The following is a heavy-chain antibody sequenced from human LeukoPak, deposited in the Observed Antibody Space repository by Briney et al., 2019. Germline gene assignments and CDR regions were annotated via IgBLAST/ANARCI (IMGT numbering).Heavy chain of an antibody. CDR3: AKGGKWDVTPFDY. CDR1: GGSFSGYY. Sequence: SETLSLTCAVYGGSFSGYYWSWIRQPPGKGLEWIGEINHSGSTNYNPSLKSRVTISVDTSKNQFSLKLSSVTAADTAVYYCAKGGKWDVTPFDYWGQGTLVTVSS. J-gene: IGHJ4*02. CDR2: INHSGST. V-gene: IGHV4-34*01. D-gene: IGHD1-26*01.